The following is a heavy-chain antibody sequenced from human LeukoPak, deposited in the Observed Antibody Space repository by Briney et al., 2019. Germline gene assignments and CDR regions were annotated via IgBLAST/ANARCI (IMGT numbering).Heavy chain of an antibody. CDR2: ISYDESYK. J-gene: IGHJ4*02. CDR1: RFTFSSYA. V-gene: IGHV3-30-3*01. D-gene: IGHD1-26*01. Sequence: PGGSLRLSCAASRFTFSSYAMHWVRQAPGKGLEWVALISYDESYKYYADSVKGRFTISRDNSKNTLYLQMNSLRTEDTAVYYCARVQWELLYPDYWGQGTLVTVSS. CDR3: ARVQWELLYPDY.